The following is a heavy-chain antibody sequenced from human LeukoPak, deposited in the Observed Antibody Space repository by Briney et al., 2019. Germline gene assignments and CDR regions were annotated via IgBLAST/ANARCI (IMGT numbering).Heavy chain of an antibody. D-gene: IGHD5-18*01. CDR1: GGSISSGSYY. Sequence: SQTLSLTCTVSGGSISSGSYYWSWIRQPAGKGLEWIGRIYTSGSTNYNPSLKSRVTISVDTSKNQFSLKLSSVTAADTAVYYCARALDTAMVLNWFDPWGQGTLVTVSS. CDR3: ARALDTAMVLNWFDP. CDR2: IYTSGST. J-gene: IGHJ5*02. V-gene: IGHV4-61*02.